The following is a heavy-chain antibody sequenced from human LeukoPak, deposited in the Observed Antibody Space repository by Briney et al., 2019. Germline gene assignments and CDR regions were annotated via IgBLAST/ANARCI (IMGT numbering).Heavy chain of an antibody. V-gene: IGHV4-39*01. CDR1: GGSISSSSSY. CDR2: IYYSGST. J-gene: IGHJ6*03. D-gene: IGHD3-22*01. Sequence: PSETLSLTCTVSGGSISSSSSYWGWIRQPPGKGLEWIGGIYYSGSTYNNPSLKSRVTISVDMSKNQFSLKLSSVTAADTAVYYCARLTTFYYYDSSGRDYYYMDVWGKGTTVTVSS. CDR3: ARLTTFYYYDSSGRDYYYMDV.